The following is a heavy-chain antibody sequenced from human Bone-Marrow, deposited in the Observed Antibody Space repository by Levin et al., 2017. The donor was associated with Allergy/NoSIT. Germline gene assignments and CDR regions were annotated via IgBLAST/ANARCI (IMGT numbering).Heavy chain of an antibody. D-gene: IGHD2-21*02. CDR2: ISWNSVNL. CDR3: VKDNMTATPDSFDS. V-gene: IGHV3-9*01. J-gene: IGHJ4*02. CDR1: GFTFDDYA. Sequence: GGSLRLSCAASGFTFDDYAMHWVRQGPGKGLEWVSGISWNSVNLAYADSVKGRFTISRDNAKNSLYLQMNSLRPEDTAVYYCVKDNMTATPDSFDSWGQGTLVTVSS.